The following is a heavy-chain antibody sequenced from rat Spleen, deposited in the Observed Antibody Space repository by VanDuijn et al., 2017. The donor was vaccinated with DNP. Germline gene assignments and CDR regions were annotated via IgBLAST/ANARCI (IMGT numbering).Heavy chain of an antibody. D-gene: IGHD1-6*01. V-gene: IGHV3-3*01. CDR1: GYSITSGYR. CDR3: ARSSSILDYFNY. CDR2: INSAGST. Sequence: EVQLQESGPGLVKPSQSLSLTCSVTGYSITSGYRWNWFRKFPGNKLDWMGYINSAGSTNYNPSLKSRISITRDTSKNQFFLQLKSVTTEDTATYYCARSSSILDYFNYWGQGTLVTVSS. J-gene: IGHJ3*01.